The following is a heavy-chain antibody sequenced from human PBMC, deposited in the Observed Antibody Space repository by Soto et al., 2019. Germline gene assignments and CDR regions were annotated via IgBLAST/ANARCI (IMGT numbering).Heavy chain of an antibody. CDR3: ARSTIVVVPAGKGNGYYYYGMDV. V-gene: IGHV1-18*01. CDR1: GYTFTSYG. Sequence: ASVKVSCKASGYTFTSYGISWVRQAPGQGLEWMGWISAYNGNTNYAQKLQGRVTMTTDTSTSTAYMELRSLRSDDTAVYYCARSTIVVVPAGKGNGYYYYGMDVWGQGTTVTVSS. J-gene: IGHJ6*02. D-gene: IGHD2-2*01. CDR2: ISAYNGNT.